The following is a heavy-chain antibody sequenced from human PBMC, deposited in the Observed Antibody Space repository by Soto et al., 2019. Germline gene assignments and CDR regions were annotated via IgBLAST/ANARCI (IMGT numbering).Heavy chain of an antibody. V-gene: IGHV4-4*02. J-gene: IGHJ4*02. D-gene: IGHD6-6*01. Sequence: SETLSLTCAVSGGSISSSNWWSWVRQPPGKGLEWIGEIYHSGSTNYNPSLKSRVTISVDTSKNQFSLNLGSVSAADTAVYYCARAPKVSGSSQTRPDFWGQGTLVTVSS. CDR1: GGSISSSNW. CDR2: IYHSGST. CDR3: ARAPKVSGSSQTRPDF.